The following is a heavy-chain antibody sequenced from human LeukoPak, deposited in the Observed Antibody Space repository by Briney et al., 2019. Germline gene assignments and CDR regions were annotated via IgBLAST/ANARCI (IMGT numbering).Heavy chain of an antibody. V-gene: IGHV3-11*01. J-gene: IGHJ6*03. D-gene: IGHD3-10*01. CDR2: ISSSGSTI. CDR3: ARSPYGSAYYYYYYMDV. Sequence: GGSLRLSCATSGFTFSNYWMSWVRQAPGKGLEWVSYISSSGSTIYYADSVKGRFTISRDNAKNSLYLQMNSLRAEDTAVYYCARSPYGSAYYYYYYMDVWGKGTTVTISS. CDR1: GFTFSNYW.